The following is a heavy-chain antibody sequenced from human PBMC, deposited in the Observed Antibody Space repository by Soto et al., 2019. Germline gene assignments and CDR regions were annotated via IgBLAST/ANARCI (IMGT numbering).Heavy chain of an antibody. CDR1: GFTFSRYF. Sequence: QVQLVESGGGVVQPGGSLRLSCAASGFTFSRYFMHWVRQAPGKGLEWVAVIPYDESNKYYADSVKGRFTISRDNSKNTLYLEMSSLRPDDTAVYYCAKDRRYFGSVSYYNGFDPWGQGTLVTVSS. J-gene: IGHJ5*02. CDR3: AKDRRYFGSVSYYNGFDP. V-gene: IGHV3-30*18. CDR2: IPYDESNK. D-gene: IGHD3-10*01.